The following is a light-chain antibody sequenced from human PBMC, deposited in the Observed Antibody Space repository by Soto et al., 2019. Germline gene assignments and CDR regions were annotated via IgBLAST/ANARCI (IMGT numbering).Light chain of an antibody. J-gene: IGKJ1*01. Sequence: EIVMTQSPGTLSVSPGEKDTLSCRASQSVSSNLAWYQQKPGQAPSLLIYGASARATGIPARFSGTGSGTEFTLTISSLQSEDFAFYYCQQYSNWPGTFGQGTKVDIK. CDR3: QQYSNWPGT. CDR1: QSVSSN. V-gene: IGKV3-15*01. CDR2: GAS.